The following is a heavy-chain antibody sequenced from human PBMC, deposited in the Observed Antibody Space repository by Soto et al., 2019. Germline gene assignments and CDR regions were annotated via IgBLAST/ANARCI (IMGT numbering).Heavy chain of an antibody. J-gene: IGHJ5*02. CDR2: ISGSGGST. CDR1: GFTFSSYA. Sequence: GGSLRLSCAASGFTFSSYAMSWVRQAPGKGLEWVSAISGSGGSTYYADSVKGRFTISRDNSKNTLYLQMNSLRAEDTAVYYYAKGKYSTGRDNWFDPWGQGTLVTVSS. D-gene: IGHD6-6*01. CDR3: AKGKYSTGRDNWFDP. V-gene: IGHV3-23*01.